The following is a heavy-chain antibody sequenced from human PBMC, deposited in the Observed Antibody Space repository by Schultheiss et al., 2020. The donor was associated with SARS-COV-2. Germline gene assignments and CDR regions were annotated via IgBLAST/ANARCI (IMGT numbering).Heavy chain of an antibody. V-gene: IGHV4-34*01. J-gene: IGHJ3*02. Sequence: SETLSLTCAVYGGPFSGYYWSWIRQPPGKGLEWIGEINHSGSTNYNPSLKSRVTISVDTSKNQFSLKLSSVTAADTAVYYCASFPGIAAAGSDAFDIWGQGTMVTVSS. CDR1: GGPFSGYY. D-gene: IGHD6-13*01. CDR3: ASFPGIAAAGSDAFDI. CDR2: INHSGST.